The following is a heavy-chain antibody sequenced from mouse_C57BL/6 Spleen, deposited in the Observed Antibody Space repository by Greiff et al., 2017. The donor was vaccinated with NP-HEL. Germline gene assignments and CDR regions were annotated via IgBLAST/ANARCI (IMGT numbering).Heavy chain of an antibody. V-gene: IGHV5-9-1*02. D-gene: IGHD1-1*01. CDR3: TRDYYGSRGFAY. CDR1: GFTFSSYA. J-gene: IGHJ3*01. CDR2: ISSGGDYI. Sequence: EVQVVESGEGLVKPGGSLKLSCAASGFTFSSYAMSWVRQTPEKRLEWVAYISSGGDYIYYADTVKGRFTISRDNARNTLYLQMSSLKSEDTAMYYCTRDYYGSRGFAYWGQGTLVTVSA.